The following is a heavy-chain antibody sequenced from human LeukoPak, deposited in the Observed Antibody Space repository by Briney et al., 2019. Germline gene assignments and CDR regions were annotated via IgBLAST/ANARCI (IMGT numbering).Heavy chain of an antibody. CDR3: ASPYSSRWYELCY. D-gene: IGHD6-13*01. J-gene: IGHJ4*02. CDR2: ISSSSSYI. V-gene: IGHV3-21*01. CDR1: GFTFSSYS. Sequence: GGSLRLSCAVCGFTFSSYSMNWVRQAPGKGLEWVSSISSSSSYIYYADSVKGRFTISRDNAKNSLYLQMNSLRAEDTAVYYCASPYSSRWYELCYWGQGTLVTVSS.